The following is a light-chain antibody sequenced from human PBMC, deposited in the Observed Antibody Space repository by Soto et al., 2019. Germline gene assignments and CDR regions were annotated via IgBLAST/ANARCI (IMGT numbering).Light chain of an antibody. J-gene: IGKJ2*03. Sequence: ETVLTQSPGTLSLYPKERATLPCSTSQSLDNNYLAWYQQKPGQAPRLLIYGTSNRATGIPDRFSGSGSGTDFTLTISRLEPEDFAVYYCQQYGSSLYSLGQGTKV. CDR1: QSLDNNY. CDR3: QQYGSSLYS. V-gene: IGKV3-20*01. CDR2: GTS.